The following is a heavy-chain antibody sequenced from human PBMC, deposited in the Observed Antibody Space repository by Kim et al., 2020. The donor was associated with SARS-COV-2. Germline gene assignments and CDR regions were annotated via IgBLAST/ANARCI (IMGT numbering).Heavy chain of an antibody. CDR3: ARDFDY. J-gene: IGHJ4*02. CDR2: YNSGST. V-gene: IGHV4-59*01. Sequence: YNSGSTHCNTALKGRVTISVDTSQNQFSLKLRSVTAADTAVYYCARDFDYWGQGTLVTVSS.